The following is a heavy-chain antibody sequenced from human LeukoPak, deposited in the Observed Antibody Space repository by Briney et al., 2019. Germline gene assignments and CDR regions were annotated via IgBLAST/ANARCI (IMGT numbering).Heavy chain of an antibody. J-gene: IGHJ6*03. Sequence: GASVKVSCKASGYTFTNYGVSCVRQAPGQGLEWMGWINAYNGDTHYAQNLQGRLTMTTDTSTSMAFMELRSLRPDDAAVYFCARWGLVAPGTYYYYYRDVWGRGTTLTVSS. CDR2: INAYNGDT. D-gene: IGHD2-2*01. V-gene: IGHV1-18*01. CDR3: ARWGLVAPGTYYYYYRDV. CDR1: GYTFTNYG.